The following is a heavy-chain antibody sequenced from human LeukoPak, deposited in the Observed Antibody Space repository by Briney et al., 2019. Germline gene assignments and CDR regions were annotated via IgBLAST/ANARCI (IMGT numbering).Heavy chain of an antibody. CDR1: GYTFTSYG. D-gene: IGHD4-17*01. J-gene: IGHJ3*02. Sequence: GASVKVPCKASGYTFTSYGISWVRQAPGQGLEWMGWISAYNGNTNYAQKLQGRVTMTTDTSTSTAYMELRSLRSDDTAVYYCASASNDYGNAFDIWGQGTMVTVSS. CDR3: ASASNDYGNAFDI. V-gene: IGHV1-18*01. CDR2: ISAYNGNT.